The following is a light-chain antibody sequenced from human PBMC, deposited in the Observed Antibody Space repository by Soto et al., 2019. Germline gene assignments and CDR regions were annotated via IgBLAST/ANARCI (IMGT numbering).Light chain of an antibody. J-gene: IGKJ2*01. CDR1: QSVGGY. Sequence: EIVLTQSPATLSLSPGERATLSCRASQSVGGYLAWYQQKPGQAPRLLIYDASNRATGIPARFSGSGSGTDFTRTISSLGPEDFAVYYCQQRSDVYTFGRGTKVEIK. CDR2: DAS. V-gene: IGKV3-11*01. CDR3: QQRSDVYT.